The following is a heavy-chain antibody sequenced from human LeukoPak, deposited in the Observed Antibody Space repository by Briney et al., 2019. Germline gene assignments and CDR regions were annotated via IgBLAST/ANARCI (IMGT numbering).Heavy chain of an antibody. CDR2: TYYRSKWYN. Sequence: SQTLSLTCAISGDSVSSNSAAWNWIRQSPSRGLEWLGRTYYRSKWYNDYAESVKSRITINPDTSMNQFSLQLNSVTHEDTAVYYCAVASLVVAGWFVPWGQGTLVTVSS. V-gene: IGHV6-1*01. J-gene: IGHJ5*02. D-gene: IGHD6-19*01. CDR3: AVASLVVAGWFVP. CDR1: GDSVSSNSAA.